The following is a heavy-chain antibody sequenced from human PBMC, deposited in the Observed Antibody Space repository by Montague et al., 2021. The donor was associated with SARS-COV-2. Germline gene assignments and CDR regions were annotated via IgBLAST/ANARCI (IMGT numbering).Heavy chain of an antibody. CDR3: TRVVVVVPASPAPTLFDP. V-gene: IGHV4-61*09. D-gene: IGHD2-15*01. J-gene: IGHJ5*02. CDR1: GGSVSSRSHF. CDR2: IYATGSA. Sequence: TLSLTCTVSGGSVSSRSHFWSWIRQPAGKGLEWIGHIYATGSANYXXXLESRVTISVDTSNDQFSLRLNSVTAADTAVYYCTRVVVVVPASPAPTLFDPWGQGILVTVSS.